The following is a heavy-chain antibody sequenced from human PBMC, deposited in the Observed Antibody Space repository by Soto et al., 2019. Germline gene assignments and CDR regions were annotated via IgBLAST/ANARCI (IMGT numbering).Heavy chain of an antibody. CDR1: GFTFSSYA. D-gene: IGHD6-6*01. V-gene: IGHV3-23*01. CDR2: ISGSDDST. CDR3: AKRSISSTFDY. J-gene: IGHJ4*02. Sequence: EVQLLESGGGLVQPGESLRLSCAASGFTFSSYAMSWVRQAPGKGLEWDSVISGSDDSTYYAECVKGRFTISRDNAKSTLYLQMNSLRAEDTAVYYCAKRSISSTFDYWGQGTLVTVSS.